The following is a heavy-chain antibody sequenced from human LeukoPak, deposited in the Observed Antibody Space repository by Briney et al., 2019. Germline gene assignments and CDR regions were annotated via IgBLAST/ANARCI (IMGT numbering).Heavy chain of an antibody. CDR1: GFTFDDYA. J-gene: IGHJ4*02. D-gene: IGHD2-2*01. CDR3: AKAPKYQLLLYYFDY. CDR2: ISWNSGSI. Sequence: QTGGSLRLSCAASGFTFDDYAMHWVRQAPGKGLEWVSGISWNSGSIGYADSVKGRFTISRDNAKNSLYLQMNSLRAEDTALYYCAKAPKYQLLLYYFDYWGQGTLVTVSS. V-gene: IGHV3-9*01.